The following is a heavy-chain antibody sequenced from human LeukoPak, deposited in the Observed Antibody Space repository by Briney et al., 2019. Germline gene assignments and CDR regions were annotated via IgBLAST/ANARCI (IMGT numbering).Heavy chain of an antibody. J-gene: IGHJ4*02. CDR3: ITPLPYSAQ. CDR1: GFTFNRCW. CDR2: IKPKTDGETT. D-gene: IGHD2-21*01. Sequence: GGSLRLSCVVSGFTFNRCWMNWVRQAPGKGLEWVGRIKPKTDGETTEYAAPMKDRFSISRDDSKSMMYLQMNSLKTEDTAVYYCITPLPYSAQGGQGTLVTVSS. V-gene: IGHV3-15*07.